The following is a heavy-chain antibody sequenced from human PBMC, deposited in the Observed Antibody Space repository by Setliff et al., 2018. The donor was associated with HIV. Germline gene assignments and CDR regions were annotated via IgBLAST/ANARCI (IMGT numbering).Heavy chain of an antibody. V-gene: IGHV3-23*01. CDR1: GYGYSTFD. D-gene: IGHD1-26*01. CDR2: VSPDGYEK. Sequence: GGSLRLSCAAFGYGYSTFDMDWVRQTPGKGLEWVADVSPDGYEKRYADVAKGRFTVSRDNSKNILFLQMDSLGAEDTGIYYCAKPTSGMYPRAFDLWGRGTVVTVSS. CDR3: AKPTSGMYPRAFDL. J-gene: IGHJ3*01.